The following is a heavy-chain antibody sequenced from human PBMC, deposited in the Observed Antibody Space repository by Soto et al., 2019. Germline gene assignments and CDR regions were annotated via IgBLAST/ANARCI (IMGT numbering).Heavy chain of an antibody. D-gene: IGHD4-4*01. Sequence: QVQLQQWGAGLLKPSETLSLTCAVYGGSFSGYYWSWIRQPPGKGLEWIGEINHSGSTNYNPSLKSRVTISVDTSKNQFSLKLSSVTAADTAVYYCASISDYSLPNYYYYYMDVWGKGTTVTVSS. V-gene: IGHV4-34*01. J-gene: IGHJ6*03. CDR3: ASISDYSLPNYYYYYMDV. CDR1: GGSFSGYY. CDR2: INHSGST.